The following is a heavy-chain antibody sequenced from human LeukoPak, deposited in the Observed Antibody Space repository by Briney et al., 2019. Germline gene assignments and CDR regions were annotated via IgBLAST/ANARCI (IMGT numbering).Heavy chain of an antibody. V-gene: IGHV3-7*01. CDR1: GFTFISYW. CDR2: IKQDGSEK. J-gene: IGHJ3*01. Sequence: GGSLRLSCAASGFTFISYWMSWVRQAPGKGLEWVANIKQDGSEKYYVDSVKGRFTISRDNAKNSLYLQMNSLRAEDTAVYYCARDDPGPQAFDFWGRGTMVTVSS. CDR3: ARDDPGPQAFDF.